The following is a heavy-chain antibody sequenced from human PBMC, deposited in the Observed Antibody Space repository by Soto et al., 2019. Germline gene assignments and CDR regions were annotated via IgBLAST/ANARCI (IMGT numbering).Heavy chain of an antibody. V-gene: IGHV1-8*01. CDR1: GYTFTSYD. CDR3: GRERTYYYDSSGYVRSAFDI. Sequence: GASVKVSCKASGYTFTSYDINWVRQATGQGLEWMGWMNPNSGNTGYAQKFQGRVTMTRNTSISTAYMELSSLRSDDTAVYYCGRERTYYYDSSGYVRSAFDIWGQGTMVTVSS. CDR2: MNPNSGNT. J-gene: IGHJ3*02. D-gene: IGHD3-22*01.